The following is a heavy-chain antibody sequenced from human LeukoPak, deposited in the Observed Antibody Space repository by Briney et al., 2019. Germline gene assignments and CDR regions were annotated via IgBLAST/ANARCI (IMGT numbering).Heavy chain of an antibody. V-gene: IGHV5-51*01. CDR3: ATLVGYGSFFDY. CDR1: GYSFTSYW. Sequence: GESLEISCKASGYSFTSYWIGWVRHVPGKGLEYMGIIYPGDSDTRYSPSFQGQVTISADKSISTAYLQWSSLKASDTAMYYCATLVGYGSFFDYWGQGTLVTVSS. J-gene: IGHJ4*02. D-gene: IGHD3-10*01. CDR2: IYPGDSDT.